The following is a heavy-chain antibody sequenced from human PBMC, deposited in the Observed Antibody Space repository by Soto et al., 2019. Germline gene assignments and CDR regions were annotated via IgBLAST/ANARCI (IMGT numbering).Heavy chain of an antibody. D-gene: IGHD6-6*01. Sequence: TLSLTCTVSGGSISSSSYYWGWIRQPPGKGLEWIGSIYYSGSTYYNPSLKSRVTISVDTSKNQFSLKLSSVTAADAAVYYCASEYSSSSSNWFDPWGQGTLVTVSS. J-gene: IGHJ5*02. V-gene: IGHV4-39*01. CDR3: ASEYSSSSSNWFDP. CDR1: GGSISSSSYY. CDR2: IYYSGST.